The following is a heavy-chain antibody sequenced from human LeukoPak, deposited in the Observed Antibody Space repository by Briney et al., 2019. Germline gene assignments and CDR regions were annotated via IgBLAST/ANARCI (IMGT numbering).Heavy chain of an antibody. CDR2: IYHIGKT. CDR1: NSSISSGYF. D-gene: IGHD6-6*01. V-gene: IGHV4-38-2*01. J-gene: IGHJ4*02. CDR3: ARGAGAFGSSSYHFDY. Sequence: SETLSLTCAVSNSSISSGYFWGWIRQSPGKGLEWVGSIYHIGKTYYNPSLRSRLIISVDTSKNQLSLSLNSLTAANSALYYCARGAGAFGSSSYHFDYWGQGTLVTVSS.